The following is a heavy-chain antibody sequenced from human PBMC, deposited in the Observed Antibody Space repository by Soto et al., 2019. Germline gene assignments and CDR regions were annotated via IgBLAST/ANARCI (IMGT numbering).Heavy chain of an antibody. Sequence: SETLSLTCAVSGDSVSNDNYYWSWIRQPPGKGLEWIGYIYYSGTTNYNSYLKSRLSLSVDMSKNQFSLKLASVTAADTAVYFCARSQRGRTAFTFDYWGQGALVTVS. J-gene: IGHJ4*02. CDR3: ARSQRGRTAFTFDY. CDR1: GDSVSNDNYY. CDR2: IYYSGTT. V-gene: IGHV4-61*01. D-gene: IGHD3-16*01.